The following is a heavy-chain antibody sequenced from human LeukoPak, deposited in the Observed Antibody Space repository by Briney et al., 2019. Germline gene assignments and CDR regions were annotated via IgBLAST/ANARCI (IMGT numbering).Heavy chain of an antibody. D-gene: IGHD6-19*01. V-gene: IGHV1-3*01. CDR1: GYTFTSYV. CDR3: ARFRSSSGWYGPDY. J-gene: IGHJ4*02. Sequence: ASVKVSCKASGYTFTSYVIHWVRQAPGQRLEWMGWINAGNANTQYSQKFQGRVTITRDTSASTAYMELSSLRSEDTAVYYCARFRSSSGWYGPDYWGQGTLVTVSS. CDR2: INAGNANT.